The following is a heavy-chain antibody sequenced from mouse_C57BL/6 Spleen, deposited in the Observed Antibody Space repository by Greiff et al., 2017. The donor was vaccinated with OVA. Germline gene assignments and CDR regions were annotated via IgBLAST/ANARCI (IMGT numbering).Heavy chain of an antibody. CDR3: ARRGTTVVAPYFDY. V-gene: IGHV1-50*01. CDR2: IDPSDSYT. D-gene: IGHD1-1*01. J-gene: IGHJ2*01. Sequence: QFQLQQSGAELVKPGASVKLSCKASGYTFTSYWMQWVKQRPGQGLEWIGEIDPSDSYTKYNQTFKGKATLTVDTSSSTAYMQLSSLTSEDSAVYYCARRGTTVVAPYFDYWGQGTTLTVSS. CDR1: GYTFTSYW.